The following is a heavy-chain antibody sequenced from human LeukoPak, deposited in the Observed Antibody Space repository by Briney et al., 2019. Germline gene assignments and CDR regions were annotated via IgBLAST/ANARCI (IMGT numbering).Heavy chain of an antibody. Sequence: SETLSLTCTVSDYSISSGYYWGWIRQPQGKELEWIGSIYHSGNTYYNPSLKSRVTISVHTSKNQLSLKVSSVTAADTAVYYCARDSGVTGNFDIWGQGTMVTVSS. CDR3: ARDSGVTGNFDI. V-gene: IGHV4-38-2*02. J-gene: IGHJ3*02. D-gene: IGHD3-10*01. CDR1: DYSISSGYY. CDR2: IYHSGNT.